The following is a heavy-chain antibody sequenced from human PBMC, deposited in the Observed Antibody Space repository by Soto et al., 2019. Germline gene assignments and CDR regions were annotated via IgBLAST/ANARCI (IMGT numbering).Heavy chain of an antibody. D-gene: IGHD3-3*01. CDR3: ARVRNFWSGYYYYYYGMDV. J-gene: IGHJ6*02. CDR2: ISYDGSNK. Sequence: PGGSLRLSCAASGFTFSSYAMHWVRQAPGKGLEWVAVISYDGSNKYYADSVKGRFTISRDNSKNTLYLQMNSLRAEDTAVYYCARVRNFWSGYYYYYYGMDVWGQGTTVTVSS. CDR1: GFTFSSYA. V-gene: IGHV3-30-3*01.